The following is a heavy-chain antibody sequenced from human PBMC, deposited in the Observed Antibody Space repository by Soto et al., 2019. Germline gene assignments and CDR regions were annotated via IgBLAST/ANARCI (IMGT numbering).Heavy chain of an antibody. V-gene: IGHV5-51*01. D-gene: IGHD2-2*01. J-gene: IGHJ4*02. CDR2: IYPGDCDT. CDR3: ARPTYCSSTSCSSFDY. Sequence: LGESMNLSYKCAGYSFITHWIAWVRQMPGKGLEWMGIIYPGDCDTRYRPSFQGQVTFSADKSISTAYLQWSSLQASDTATYLCARPTYCSSTSCSSFDYWGQGTLVTVSS. CDR1: GYSFITHW.